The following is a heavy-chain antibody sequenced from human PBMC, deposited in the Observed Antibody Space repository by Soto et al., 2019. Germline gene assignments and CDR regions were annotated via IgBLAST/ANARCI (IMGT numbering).Heavy chain of an antibody. CDR1: GDSISSYY. V-gene: IGHV4-59*01. CDR2: LYYGRSA. D-gene: IGHD3-22*01. Sequence: QVQLQESGPGLVKPSETLSLTCAVSGDSISSYYCMWIRQPPGKGLGSIGYLYYGRSANYNPSLKSRVTLSGATATNQCSLTLSSMTAADTAVYFCALRSMAVVPEYWGQGTLVTVSS. CDR3: ALRSMAVVPEY. J-gene: IGHJ4*02.